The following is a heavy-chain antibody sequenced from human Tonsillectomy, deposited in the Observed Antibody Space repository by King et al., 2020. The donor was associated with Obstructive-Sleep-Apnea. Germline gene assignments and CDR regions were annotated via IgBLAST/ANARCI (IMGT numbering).Heavy chain of an antibody. V-gene: IGHV2-5*02. CDR2: IYWDDDK. J-gene: IGHJ4*02. CDR1: GSSLSTSGVG. Sequence: TLKESGPTLVKPTQTLTLTCTFSGSSLSTSGVGVGWIRQPPGKALEWLALIYWDDDKHYSPSLETRLTITKDTSKDQVVLTMTNMDPVDTATYYCAHQGGRYYYFDYWGQGTLVTVSS. D-gene: IGHD3-16*01. CDR3: AHQGGRYYYFDY.